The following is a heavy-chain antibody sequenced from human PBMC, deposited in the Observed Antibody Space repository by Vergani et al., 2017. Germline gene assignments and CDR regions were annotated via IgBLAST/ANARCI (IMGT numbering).Heavy chain of an antibody. V-gene: IGHV4-39*01. CDR2: IFHSGGA. CDR1: GGSITSSSYY. J-gene: IGHJ4*02. Sequence: QLHLQESGPGLVKPSETLSLTCTVSGGSITSSSYYWGWLRPPPGKGLEWIGNIFHSGGAYYNPSLKGRVTISVDTSKNQFSLEVTSVTAADTAIYFCARTESFILRYFHWALWGQGTLVTVSS. CDR3: ARTESFILRYFHWAL. D-gene: IGHD3-9*01.